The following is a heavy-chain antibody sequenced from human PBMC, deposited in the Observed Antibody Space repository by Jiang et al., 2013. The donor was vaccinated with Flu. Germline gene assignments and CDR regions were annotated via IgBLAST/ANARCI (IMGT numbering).Heavy chain of an antibody. V-gene: IGHV5-51*01. CDR3: ARQGRSSGWSAGYYFDY. Sequence: GAEVKKPGESLKISCKGSGYSFTSYWIGWVRQMPGKGLEWMGIIYPGDSDTRYSPSFQGQVTISADKSISTAYLQWSSLKASDTAMYYCARQGRSSGWSAGYYFDYVGPGNPGHRLL. D-gene: IGHD6-19*01. CDR1: GYSFTSYW. J-gene: IGHJ4*02. CDR2: IYPGDSDT.